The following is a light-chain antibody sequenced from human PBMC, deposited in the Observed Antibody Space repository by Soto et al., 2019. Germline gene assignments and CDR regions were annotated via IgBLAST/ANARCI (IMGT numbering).Light chain of an antibody. V-gene: IGKV1-9*01. CDR1: QGISSY. CDR3: QQLDSYPIT. J-gene: IGKJ5*01. Sequence: DIQLTQSPSFLSASVGDRVTITCRASQGISSYLAWYQQKPGKAPKLLIYAASILQSGVPSRFSGSGSGTEFTLTISSLQPEDFAHYYCQQLDSYPITFGQGTLLEIK. CDR2: AAS.